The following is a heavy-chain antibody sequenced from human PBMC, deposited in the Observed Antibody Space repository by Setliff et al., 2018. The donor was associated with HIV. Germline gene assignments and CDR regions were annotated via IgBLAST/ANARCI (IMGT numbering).Heavy chain of an antibody. CDR3: ATCRDGYTGVLTDLTV. Sequence: RASVKVSCKASGYTFTDYYMHWVQQAPGKGLEWMGRVDPEDGETIYAEKFQGRVTITADTSTDTAYMELSSLRSEDTAVYYCATCRDGYTGVLTDLTVWGQGTLVTVSS. J-gene: IGHJ4*02. V-gene: IGHV1-69-2*01. CDR1: GYTFTDYY. CDR2: VDPEDGET. D-gene: IGHD3-9*01.